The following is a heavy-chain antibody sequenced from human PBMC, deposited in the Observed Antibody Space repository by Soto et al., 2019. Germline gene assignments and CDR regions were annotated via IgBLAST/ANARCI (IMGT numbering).Heavy chain of an antibody. CDR3: ARETTLFGLALPTGFDR. V-gene: IGHV4-31*03. J-gene: IGHJ5*02. CDR1: GGSITSGGYY. D-gene: IGHD3-3*01. CDR2: IFYTGTT. Sequence: PSETLSLTCTVSGGSITSGGYYWNWIRQHPGKGLEWNGYIFYTGTTRYNSALQSRVSISVDSTKNHFSLKLTSVTAADTAVYYCARETTLFGLALPTGFDRWGPGTLVTVSS.